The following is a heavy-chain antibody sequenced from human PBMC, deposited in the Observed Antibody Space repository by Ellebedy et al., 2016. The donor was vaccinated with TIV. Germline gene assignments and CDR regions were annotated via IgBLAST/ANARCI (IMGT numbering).Heavy chain of an antibody. CDR2: VNNDGSST. V-gene: IGHV3-74*01. D-gene: IGHD2-8*01. CDR1: GLTFTNAW. Sequence: GESLKISCAASGLTFTNAWMYWVRQTPGKGLMWVSRVNNDGSSTIYADSVKGRFTISRENAKSTLYLQMNTLRIEDTAVYYCARGLMGAFDIWGQGTMVTVSS. CDR3: ARGLMGAFDI. J-gene: IGHJ3*02.